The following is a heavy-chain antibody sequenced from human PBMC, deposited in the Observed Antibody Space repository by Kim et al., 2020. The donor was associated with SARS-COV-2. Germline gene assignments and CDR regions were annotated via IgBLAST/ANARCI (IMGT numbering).Heavy chain of an antibody. D-gene: IGHD5-18*01. J-gene: IGHJ6*02. V-gene: IGHV4-38-2*02. CDR3: AGGYSYVRLYGMDV. Sequence: SETLSLTCTVSGYSISSGYYWGWIRQPPGKGLEWIGSIYHSGSTYYNPSLKSRVTISVDTSKNQFSLKLSSVTAADTAVYYCAGGYSYVRLYGMDVWGQGTTVTVSS. CDR1: GYSISSGYY. CDR2: IYHSGST.